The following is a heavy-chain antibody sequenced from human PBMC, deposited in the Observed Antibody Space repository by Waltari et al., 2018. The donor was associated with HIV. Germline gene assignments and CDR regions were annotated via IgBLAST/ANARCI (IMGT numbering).Heavy chain of an antibody. CDR1: GGSFISYH. J-gene: IGHJ5*02. CDR2: IYYTGRT. V-gene: IGHV4-59*01. D-gene: IGHD3-3*01. CDR3: ARGLFGVGSNWFDP. Sequence: QVQLQESGPGLVKPSETLSLTCSVSGGSFISYHWTWIRQPPGKGLEWIGYIYYTGRTNCNPSLKSRVTISVDTSKNQFSLRLRAVTAADTAVYYWARGLFGVGSNWFDPWGQGILVTVAS.